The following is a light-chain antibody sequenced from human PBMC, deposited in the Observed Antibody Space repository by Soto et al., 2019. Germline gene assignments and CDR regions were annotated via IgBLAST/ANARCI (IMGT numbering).Light chain of an antibody. Sequence: IQGTKCAILLTASPCNRATTVGRVSQSINSYLAWYQQKPGKAPKVLMYDASTLQRGVPSRFSGSGSGTEFTLTISSLQPEDFATYYCQQYNDYSLTFGQGTKVDIK. V-gene: IGKV1-9*01. CDR2: DAS. J-gene: IGKJ1*01. CDR3: QQYNDYSLT. CDR1: QSINSY.